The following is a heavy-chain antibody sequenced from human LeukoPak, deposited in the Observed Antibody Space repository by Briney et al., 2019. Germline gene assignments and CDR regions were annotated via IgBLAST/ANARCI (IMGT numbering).Heavy chain of an antibody. CDR1: GFIFSGYS. V-gene: IGHV3-48*04. J-gene: IGHJ6*02. CDR2: ISSGTSM. D-gene: IGHD3-10*01. Sequence: GGSLRLSCAASGFIFSGYSMNWVRQAPGKGLEWISYISSGTSMYYADSVKGRFTISRDNPKKSLSLQMNSLRAEDTAVYYCARAVLWFGEPRTLGMDVWGQGTTVTVSS. CDR3: ARAVLWFGEPRTLGMDV.